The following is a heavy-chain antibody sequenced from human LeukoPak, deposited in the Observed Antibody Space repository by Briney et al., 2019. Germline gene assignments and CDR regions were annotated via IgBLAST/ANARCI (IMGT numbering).Heavy chain of an antibody. V-gene: IGHV3-48*02. J-gene: IGHJ4*02. CDR1: GFTFSSYS. Sequence: PGGSLRLSCAASGFTFSSYSMNWVRQAPGKGLEWVSYISSSSSTIYYADSVEGRFTISRDNAKNSLYLQMNSLRDEDTAVYYCARDHYGSGSYYKIGPGDYWGQGTLVTVSS. CDR2: ISSSSSTI. CDR3: ARDHYGSGSYYKIGPGDY. D-gene: IGHD3-10*01.